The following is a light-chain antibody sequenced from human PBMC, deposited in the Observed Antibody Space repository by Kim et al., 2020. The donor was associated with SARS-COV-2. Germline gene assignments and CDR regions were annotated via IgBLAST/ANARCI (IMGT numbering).Light chain of an antibody. CDR1: LSISSSY. CDR3: QQYDSAFT. Sequence: SPLEKSTLSCIDSLSISSSYLARYQQKPGQAPRLLIYGASSRTTGIPVRFSGSGSGTDFTLTISILEPEDFAVYYGQQYDSAFTFGPGTKVDIK. J-gene: IGKJ3*01. V-gene: IGKV3-20*01. CDR2: GAS.